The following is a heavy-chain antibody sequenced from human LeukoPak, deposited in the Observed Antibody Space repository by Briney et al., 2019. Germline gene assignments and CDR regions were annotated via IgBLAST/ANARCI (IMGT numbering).Heavy chain of an antibody. CDR2: MNPNSGNT. CDR1: GYTFISCD. V-gene: IGHV1-8*03. CDR3: ARGPCCTATSCPYYFDY. J-gene: IGHJ4*02. D-gene: IGHD2-15*01. Sequence: ASVKVSCKASGYTFISCDINWVRQATGQGLEGMGWMNPNSGNTGYAQKFQGRVTTTTNTSISTAYMELSSLRSDDTAVYYCARGPCCTATSCPYYFDYWGQGTLVTVSS.